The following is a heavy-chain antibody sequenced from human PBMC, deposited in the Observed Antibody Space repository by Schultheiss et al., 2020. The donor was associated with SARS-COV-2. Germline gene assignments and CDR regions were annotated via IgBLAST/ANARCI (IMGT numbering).Heavy chain of an antibody. Sequence: GGSLRLSCAASGFTFSSYGMHWVRQAPGKGLEWVAVISYDGSNKYYVDSVKGRFTISRDNSKNTLYLQMNSLRAEDTAVYYCAKLVVGATTDAFDIWGQGTMGTVSS. D-gene: IGHD1-26*01. CDR1: GFTFSSYG. J-gene: IGHJ3*02. CDR3: AKLVVGATTDAFDI. CDR2: ISYDGSNK. V-gene: IGHV3-30*18.